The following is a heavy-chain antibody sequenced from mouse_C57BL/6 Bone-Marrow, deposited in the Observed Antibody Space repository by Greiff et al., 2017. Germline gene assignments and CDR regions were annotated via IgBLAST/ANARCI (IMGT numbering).Heavy chain of an antibody. CDR3: ARPTRYFDV. J-gene: IGHJ1*03. V-gene: IGHV1-7*01. CDR2: INTSSGYT. Sequence: VQLQQSGAELAKPGASVKLSCKASGYTFNSYWMPWVKQRPGQGLEWIGSINTSSGYTKYNQKFQDKAKLTADKSSSTAYMQLSSLTYEDSAVYYCARPTRYFDVWGTGTTVTVSS. CDR1: GYTFNSYW. D-gene: IGHD2-10*01.